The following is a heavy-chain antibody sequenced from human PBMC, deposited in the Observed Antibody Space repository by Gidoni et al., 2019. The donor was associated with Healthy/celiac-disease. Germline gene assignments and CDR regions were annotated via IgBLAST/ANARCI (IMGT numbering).Heavy chain of an antibody. J-gene: IGHJ4*02. Sequence: QVQLVQSGAEVKKPGASVKVSCKASGYTFTSYEINWVRQATGQGIEWMGWMNPNSGNTGYAQKFQGRVTMTRNTSISTAYMELSSLRSEDTAVYYCARVAVVVAATHLNYWGQGTLVTVSS. V-gene: IGHV1-8*01. D-gene: IGHD2-15*01. CDR2: MNPNSGNT. CDR3: ARVAVVVAATHLNY. CDR1: GYTFTSYE.